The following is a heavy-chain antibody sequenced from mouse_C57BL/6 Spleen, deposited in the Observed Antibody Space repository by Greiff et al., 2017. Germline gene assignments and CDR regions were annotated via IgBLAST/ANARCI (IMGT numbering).Heavy chain of an antibody. CDR3: TKAYGSSPYWYFDV. CDR2: IDPETGGT. V-gene: IGHV1-15*01. D-gene: IGHD1-1*01. Sequence: VQLQASGAELVRPGASVTLSCKASGYTFTDYEMHWVKQTPVHGLEWIGAIDPETGGTAYNQKFKGKAILTADKSSSTAYMELRSLTSEDSAVYYCTKAYGSSPYWYFDVWGTGTTVTVSS. J-gene: IGHJ1*03. CDR1: GYTFTDYE.